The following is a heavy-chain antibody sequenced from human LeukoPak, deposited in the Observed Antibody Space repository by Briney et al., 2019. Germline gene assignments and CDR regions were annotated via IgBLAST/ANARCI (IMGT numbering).Heavy chain of an antibody. Sequence: SETLSLTCTVSGGSISSGGYYWSWIRQHPGKGLEWIRYIYYSGSTYYNPSLKSRVTISVDTSKNQFSLKLSSVTAADTAVYYCARDVLGVVALYGMDVWGQGTTVTVSS. J-gene: IGHJ6*02. V-gene: IGHV4-31*03. D-gene: IGHD3-10*02. CDR3: ARDVLGVVALYGMDV. CDR2: IYYSGST. CDR1: GGSISSGGYY.